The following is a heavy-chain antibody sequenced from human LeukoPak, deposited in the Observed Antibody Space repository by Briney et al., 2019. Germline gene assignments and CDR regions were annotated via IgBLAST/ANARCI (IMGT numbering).Heavy chain of an antibody. Sequence: SETLSLTCAVYGGSFSGYYWSWIRQPPGKGLEWIGEINHSGSTNYNPSLKSRVTISVDTSKNQFSLKLSSVTAADTAVYYCARGQRGYCSSTSCQSYYYGMDVWGQGTTVTVSS. J-gene: IGHJ6*02. CDR1: GGSFSGYY. CDR3: ARGQRGYCSSTSCQSYYYGMDV. V-gene: IGHV4-34*01. CDR2: INHSGST. D-gene: IGHD2-2*01.